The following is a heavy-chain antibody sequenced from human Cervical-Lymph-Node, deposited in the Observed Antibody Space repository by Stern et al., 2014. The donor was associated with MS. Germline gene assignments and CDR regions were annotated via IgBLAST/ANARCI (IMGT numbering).Heavy chain of an antibody. CDR2: INPLFGTT. V-gene: IGHV1-69*01. Sequence: QVQLVQSGAEVKKPGSSMQVSCKASGGTFSTIEISWVRQAPGQGLEWLGGINPLFGTTHYAQKVQGRATIVADESTNTVNMKLSSLRSEDTAVYYCVRDQGGIAATWGQGTQVTVSS. CDR3: VRDQGGIAAT. CDR1: GGTFSTIE. D-gene: IGHD6-13*01. J-gene: IGHJ4*02.